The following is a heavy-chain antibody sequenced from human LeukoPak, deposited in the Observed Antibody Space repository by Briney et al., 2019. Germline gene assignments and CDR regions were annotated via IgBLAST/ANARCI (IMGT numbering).Heavy chain of an antibody. D-gene: IGHD6-19*01. CDR3: AKDKAVAAVHYYYYMDV. CDR1: GFTFSSYG. CDR2: IRYDGSNK. Sequence: GGSLRLSCAASGFTFSSYGMHWVRQAPGKGLEWVAFIRYDGSNKYYADSVKGRFTISRDNSKNTLYLQMNSLRAEDTAVYYCAKDKAVAAVHYYYYMDVWGKGTTVTISS. V-gene: IGHV3-30*02. J-gene: IGHJ6*03.